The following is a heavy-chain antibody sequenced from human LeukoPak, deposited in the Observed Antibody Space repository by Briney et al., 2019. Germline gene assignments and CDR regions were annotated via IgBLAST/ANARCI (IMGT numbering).Heavy chain of an antibody. V-gene: IGHV4-34*01. CDR1: GGSFSGYY. Sequence: PSETLSLTCAVYGGSFSGYYWSWIRQPPGKGLEWIGEINHSGSTNYNPSLKSRVTISVDTSKNQFSLKLSSVTAADTAVYYCARGDSGSYYWIDYLGQGTLVTVSS. J-gene: IGHJ4*02. CDR2: INHSGST. CDR3: ARGDSGSYYWIDY. D-gene: IGHD1-26*01.